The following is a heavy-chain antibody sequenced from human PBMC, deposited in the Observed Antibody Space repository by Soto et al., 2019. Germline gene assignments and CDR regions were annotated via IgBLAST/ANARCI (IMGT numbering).Heavy chain of an antibody. CDR1: GFTFSSYG. CDR3: AAAAGIGWFDP. CDR2: ISYDGSNK. D-gene: IGHD6-13*01. V-gene: IGHV3-30*03. Sequence: QVQLVESGGGVVQPGRSLRLSCAASGFTFSSYGMHWVRQAPGKGLEWVAVISYDGSNKYYADSVKGRFTISRDNSKNTLYLQMNSLRAEDTAVYYCAAAAGIGWFDPWCQGTLVTVSS. J-gene: IGHJ5*02.